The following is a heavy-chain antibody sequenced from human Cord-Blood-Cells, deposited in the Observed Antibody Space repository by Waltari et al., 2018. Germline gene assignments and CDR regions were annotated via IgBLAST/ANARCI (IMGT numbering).Heavy chain of an antibody. V-gene: IGHV4-34*01. CDR3: ARGKTSSSWFDY. CDR1: GGPFSGYY. Sequence: QVQLQQWGAGLLKPSETLSLTCAVYGGPFSGYYWSWIRQPPGKGREWIGEINHSGITNYNPSLKSLVTISVDTSKNQFSLKLSSVTAADTAVYYFARGKTSSSWFDYWGQGTLVTVSS. CDR2: INHSGIT. D-gene: IGHD6-13*01. J-gene: IGHJ4*02.